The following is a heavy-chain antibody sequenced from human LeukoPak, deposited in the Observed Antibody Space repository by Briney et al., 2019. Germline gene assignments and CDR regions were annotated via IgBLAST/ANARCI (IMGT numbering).Heavy chain of an antibody. CDR2: MNPNSGNT. D-gene: IGHD2-2*01. CDR3: ARGLYCSSTSCYEGVGFDP. J-gene: IGHJ5*02. CDR1: GGTFSSYA. V-gene: IGHV1-8*02. Sequence: ASVKVSCKASGGTFSSYAISWVRQAPGQGLEWMGWMNPNSGNTGYAQKFQGRVTMTRNTSISTAYMELSSLRSEDTAVYYCARGLYCSSTSCYEGVGFDPWGQGTLVTVSS.